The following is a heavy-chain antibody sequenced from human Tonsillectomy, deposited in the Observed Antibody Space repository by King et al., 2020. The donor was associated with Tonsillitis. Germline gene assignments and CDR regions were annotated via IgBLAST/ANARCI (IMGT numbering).Heavy chain of an antibody. CDR1: GFTFDNFA. CDR2: ISWNSDSI. Sequence: VQLVQSGGGLVQPGRSLRLSCAASGFTFDNFAMHWVRQAPGKGLEWVSGISWNSDSIGYADSVKGRVTISRDNAKNSLYLQMNSLRPEDTALYYCVKDESLDYWGQGTLVTVSS. CDR3: VKDESLDY. V-gene: IGHV3-9*01. J-gene: IGHJ4*02.